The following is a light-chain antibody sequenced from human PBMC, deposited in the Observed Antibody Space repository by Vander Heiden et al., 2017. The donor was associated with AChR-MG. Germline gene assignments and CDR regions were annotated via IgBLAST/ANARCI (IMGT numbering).Light chain of an antibody. CDR2: EDT. V-gene: IGLV3-1*01. J-gene: IGLJ2*01. CDR3: PTWESSPAV. CDR1: ELGDRY. Sequence: SYDLTQPPSVSVSPGQPASIPWSGGELGDRYVSWYQHRPGPSPGLGSYEDTKPPSGIAERFAGSNSGTNVTLNISGTQAVDQADDYCPTWESSPAVVGGGTKVTVL.